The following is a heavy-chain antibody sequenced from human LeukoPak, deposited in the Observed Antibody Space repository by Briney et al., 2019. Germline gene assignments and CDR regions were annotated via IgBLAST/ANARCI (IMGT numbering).Heavy chain of an antibody. J-gene: IGHJ4*02. CDR1: GFTFSSYG. CDR2: VAYDGSNK. CDR3: AKEGAYSSGWYVPAVGFYYFDY. D-gene: IGHD6-19*01. Sequence: GGSLRLSCAASGFTFSSYGTHWVRQAPGKGLEWVAVVAYDGSNKYYADSVKGRFTISRDNSKNTLYLQMNSLRAEDTAVYYCAKEGAYSSGWYVPAVGFYYFDYWGQGTLVTVSS. V-gene: IGHV3-30*18.